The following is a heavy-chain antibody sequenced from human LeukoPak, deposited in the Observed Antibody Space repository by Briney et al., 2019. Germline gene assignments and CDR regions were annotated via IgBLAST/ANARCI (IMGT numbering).Heavy chain of an antibody. D-gene: IGHD6-19*01. J-gene: IGHJ5*02. CDR3: ASAYEAVAVTGMGWFDP. V-gene: IGHV4-59*08. CDR1: GGSISSYY. CDR2: IYYSGST. Sequence: SETLSLTCTVSGGSISSYYWSWIRQPPGKGLEWIGYIYYSGSTNYNPSLKSRVTISVDTSKNQFSLKLSSVTAADTAVYYCASAYEAVAVTGMGWFDPWGQGTLVTVSS.